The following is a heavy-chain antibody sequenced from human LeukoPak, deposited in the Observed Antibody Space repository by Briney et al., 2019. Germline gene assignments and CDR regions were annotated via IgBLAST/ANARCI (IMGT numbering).Heavy chain of an antibody. J-gene: IGHJ5*02. CDR3: ARVESPENWFDP. CDR2: INPSGGST. V-gene: IGHV1-46*01. Sequence: ASVKVSCKASGYTFTSYYMHWVRQAPGQGLEWMGIINPSGGSTSYAQKFQGRVTMTRDMSTSTVYMELSSLRSEDTAVYYCARVESPENWFDPWGQGTLVTVSS. CDR1: GYTFTSYY.